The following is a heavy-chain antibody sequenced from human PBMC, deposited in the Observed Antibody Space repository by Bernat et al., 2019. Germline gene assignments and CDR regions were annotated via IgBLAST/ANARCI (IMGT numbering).Heavy chain of an antibody. Sequence: EVQLVESGGGLVQPGGSLRLSCAASGFTVSSNYMSWVRPAPGKGLEWVSVIYSGSSTYYADSVKGRFNISRDNYKNTLYLQMNSLRAEDTAVYYCARDFGIAALEGADLYVMDVWGQGTTVTVSS. CDR1: GFTVSSNY. J-gene: IGHJ6*02. D-gene: IGHD6-13*01. V-gene: IGHV3-66*01. CDR2: IYSGSST. CDR3: ARDFGIAALEGADLYVMDV.